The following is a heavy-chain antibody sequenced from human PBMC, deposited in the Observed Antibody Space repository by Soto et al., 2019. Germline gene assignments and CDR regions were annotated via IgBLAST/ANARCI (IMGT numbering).Heavy chain of an antibody. Sequence: SETLSLTCTVSCGSISSYYWSWIRQPPGKGLEWIGYIYYSGSTNYNPSLKSRVTISVDTSKNQFSLKLSSVTAADTAVYYCARDSFSHLPYYYYGMDVWGQGTTVTVSS. D-gene: IGHD3-16*01. J-gene: IGHJ6*02. CDR1: CGSISSYY. CDR3: ARDSFSHLPYYYYGMDV. CDR2: IYYSGST. V-gene: IGHV4-59*01.